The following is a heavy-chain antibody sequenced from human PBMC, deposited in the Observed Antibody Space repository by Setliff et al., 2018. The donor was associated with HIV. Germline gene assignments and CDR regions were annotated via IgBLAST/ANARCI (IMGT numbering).Heavy chain of an antibody. D-gene: IGHD6-13*01. CDR2: INHRGST. J-gene: IGHJ4*02. Sequence: SATLSLTCAVYGGFFSDYYWTWIRQSPGKGLEWIGKINHRGSTNYNPALKSRVTVSVDTAKNQFSQKLGSVTAADTAVYYCARASPSSSWFYFEFWGQGTLVTVSS. CDR3: ARASPSSSWFYFEF. V-gene: IGHV4-34*01. CDR1: GGFFSDYY.